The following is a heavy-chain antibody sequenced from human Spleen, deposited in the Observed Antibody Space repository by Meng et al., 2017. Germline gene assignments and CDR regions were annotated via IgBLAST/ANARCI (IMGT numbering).Heavy chain of an antibody. V-gene: IGHV3-48*03. Sequence: GESLKISCAASGFTFSNYEMNWVRQAPGKGLEWISYISSAGSTIYYADSVKGRFTISRDNAKNSLYLQMSSLRAEDTAVYHCARGATVTYYFDYWGQGTLVTVSS. CDR3: ARGATVTYYFDY. D-gene: IGHD4-17*01. J-gene: IGHJ4*02. CDR2: ISSAGSTI. CDR1: GFTFSNYE.